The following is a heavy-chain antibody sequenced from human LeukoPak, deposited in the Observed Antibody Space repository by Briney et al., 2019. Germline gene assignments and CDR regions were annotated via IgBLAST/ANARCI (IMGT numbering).Heavy chain of an antibody. CDR2: VVGNGGTT. CDR3: ARERAFYYFDY. CDR1: GFTFTTYT. J-gene: IGHJ4*02. V-gene: IGHV3-64*01. Sequence: GGCLRLSCAASGFTFTTYTIHWVRQAPGQGLEYVSAVVGNGGTTYYANSVKGRFTISRDNSKNTVYLQMGSLRAEDTAVYYCARERAFYYFDYWGQGALVTVSS.